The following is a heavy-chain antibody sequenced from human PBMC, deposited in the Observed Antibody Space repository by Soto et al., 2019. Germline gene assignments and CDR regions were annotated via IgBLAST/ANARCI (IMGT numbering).Heavy chain of an antibody. D-gene: IGHD5-18*01. CDR3: AKDWAVDTTLVTISDY. CDR1: GFTVSRYA. V-gene: IGHV3-23*01. CDR2: ISGSGGST. J-gene: IGHJ4*02. Sequence: PGGSLGLSCAPSGFTVSRYAMSWVRQSPVKALEWVSVISGSGGSTFYADFVKGRFTVAKDNSKNTLFLQMSSLRAEDTAIYYCAKDWAVDTTLVTISDYWGQGTLVTVSS.